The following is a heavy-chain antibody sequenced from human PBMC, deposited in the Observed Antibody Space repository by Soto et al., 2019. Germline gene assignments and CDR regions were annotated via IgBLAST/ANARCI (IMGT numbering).Heavy chain of an antibody. V-gene: IGHV3-74*01. CDR3: ARELYSYGYYYGMDV. J-gene: IGHJ6*02. D-gene: IGHD5-18*01. CDR2: INSDGSST. Sequence: GGSLRLSCAASGFTFSSYWMHWVRQAPGKGLVWVSRINSDGSSTSYADFVKGRFTISRDNAKNTPYLQMNSLRAEDTAVYYCARELYSYGYYYGMDVWGQGTTVTVSS. CDR1: GFTFSSYW.